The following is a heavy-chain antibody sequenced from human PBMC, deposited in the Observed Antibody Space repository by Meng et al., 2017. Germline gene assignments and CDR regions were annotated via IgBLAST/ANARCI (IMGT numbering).Heavy chain of an antibody. CDR3: ARAGDGDYGVYYYYGMDV. V-gene: IGHV4-39*07. CDR2: IYYSGST. CDR1: GGSISSSSYY. Sequence: SETLSLTCTVSGGSISSSSYYWGWIRQPPGKGLEWIGSIYYSGSTYYNPSLKSRVTISVDTSKNQFSLKLSSVTAADTAVYYCARAGDGDYGVYYYYGMDVWGQGTTVTVSS. D-gene: IGHD4-17*01. J-gene: IGHJ6*02.